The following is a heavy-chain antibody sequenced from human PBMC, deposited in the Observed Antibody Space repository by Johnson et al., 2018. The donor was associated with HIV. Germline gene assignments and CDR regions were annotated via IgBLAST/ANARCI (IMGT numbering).Heavy chain of an antibody. V-gene: IGHV3-30*07. J-gene: IGHJ3*02. Sequence: VQLVESGGGVVQPGRSLRLSCAASRFTFSSYAMHWVRQAPGTGLEWVAVISYDGSKRYYADSVRGRFTISRDNSKNTLYLQMNSLKTEDTAVYYCTTFGYSSGWYANAFDIWGQGTMVTVSS. CDR3: TTFGYSSGWYANAFDI. CDR2: ISYDGSKR. D-gene: IGHD6-19*01. CDR1: RFTFSSYA.